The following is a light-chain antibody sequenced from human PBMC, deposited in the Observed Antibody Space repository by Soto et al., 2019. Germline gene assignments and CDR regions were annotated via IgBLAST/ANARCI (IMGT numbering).Light chain of an antibody. CDR2: AAS. Sequence: DIELTQSPSFLSASVGDRVTISCRASQDISTFLAWYQQKPGKAPKLLIHAASTLQGGVPSRCSGSGSGTDFSLTISSLQPEDFATYYCQQVDNYPLTFGGGTKVEI. CDR3: QQVDNYPLT. CDR1: QDISTF. J-gene: IGKJ4*01. V-gene: IGKV1-9*01.